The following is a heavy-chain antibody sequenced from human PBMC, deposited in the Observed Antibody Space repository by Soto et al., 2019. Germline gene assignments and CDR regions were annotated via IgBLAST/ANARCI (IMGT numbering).Heavy chain of an antibody. J-gene: IGHJ5*02. Sequence: ASVKVSCKASGYTFTSYAMHWVRQAPGQRLEWMGWISADNGNTNYSQKFQGRVTMTTDTSASTAYMELRSLRSDDTAVYYCAASGYYYDSSGLGNWFDPWGQGTLVTVSS. CDR3: AASGYYYDSSGLGNWFDP. CDR2: ISADNGNT. CDR1: GYTFTSYA. V-gene: IGHV1-3*01. D-gene: IGHD3-22*01.